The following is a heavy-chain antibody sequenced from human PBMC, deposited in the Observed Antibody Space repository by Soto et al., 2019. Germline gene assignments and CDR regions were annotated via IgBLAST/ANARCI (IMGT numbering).Heavy chain of an antibody. Sequence: SETLSLTCAVYGGSFSGYYWSWIRQPPGKGLEWIGEINHSGSTNYNPSLKSRVTISVDTSKNQFSLKLSSVTAADTAVYYCASQKGGRYFDSTAGYYFAYWGQGTLVTVSS. D-gene: IGHD3-9*01. CDR2: INHSGST. CDR3: ASQKGGRYFDSTAGYYFAY. CDR1: GGSFSGYY. J-gene: IGHJ4*02. V-gene: IGHV4-34*01.